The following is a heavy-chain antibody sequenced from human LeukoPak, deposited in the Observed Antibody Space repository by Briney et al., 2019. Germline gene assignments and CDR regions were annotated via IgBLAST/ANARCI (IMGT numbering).Heavy chain of an antibody. Sequence: GGSLRLSCAASRFTFSAHAMSWLRQAPGKGLECVSAISDSGTTTHYADAVKGRFTISRDNSKNTLSLQMNSLRVDDTALYYCAKESQATTSFDYWGQGSLVTVSS. D-gene: IGHD1-14*01. CDR1: RFTFSAHA. CDR2: ISDSGTTT. CDR3: AKESQATTSFDY. J-gene: IGHJ4*02. V-gene: IGHV3-23*01.